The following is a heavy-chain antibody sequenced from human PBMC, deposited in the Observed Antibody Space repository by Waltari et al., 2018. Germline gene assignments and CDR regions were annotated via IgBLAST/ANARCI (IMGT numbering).Heavy chain of an antibody. CDR3: ARDEARYYDIMTGGGYYGLDV. CDR2: IFTSGST. J-gene: IGHJ6*02. CDR1: GGSISSGGVY. D-gene: IGHD3-9*01. Sequence: QVQLQESGPGLVRPSQTLSLTCTVSGGSISSGGVYWTWIRQPAGKGLEWVGHIFTSGSTKYNPALKSRVIVSLDTSENQFSLRLSSVTAADTAVYYCARDEARYYDIMTGGGYYGLDVWGQGTTVTVSS. V-gene: IGHV4-61*02.